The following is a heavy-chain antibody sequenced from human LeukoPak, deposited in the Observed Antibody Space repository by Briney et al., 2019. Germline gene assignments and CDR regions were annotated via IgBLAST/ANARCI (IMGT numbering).Heavy chain of an antibody. J-gene: IGHJ4*02. D-gene: IGHD5-24*01. CDR2: ISGSGGST. Sequence: GGSLRLSCAASGFTFSSYAMSWVRQAPGKGLEWVSAISGSGGSTYYADSVKGRFTISRDNPKNLLFLQINSLRDEDTAVYYCARETPRRGETRDGYRWGQGTLVTVSS. V-gene: IGHV3-23*01. CDR1: GFTFSSYA. CDR3: ARETPRRGETRDGYR.